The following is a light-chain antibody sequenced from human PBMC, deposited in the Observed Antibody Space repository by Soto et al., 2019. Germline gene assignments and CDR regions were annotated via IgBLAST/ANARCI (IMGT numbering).Light chain of an antibody. CDR2: DTN. Sequence: QAVVTQEPSLTVSPGGTVTLTCGYSTGAVTSGHYPHWFQQKSGQAPRTLIYDTNNRHSWTPARFSGSLLGGKGALTLSDAQPEDEAEYSCLLIYPGVGEVFGTGTKLTVL. CDR3: LLIYPGVGEV. CDR1: TGAVTSGHY. V-gene: IGLV7-46*01. J-gene: IGLJ1*01.